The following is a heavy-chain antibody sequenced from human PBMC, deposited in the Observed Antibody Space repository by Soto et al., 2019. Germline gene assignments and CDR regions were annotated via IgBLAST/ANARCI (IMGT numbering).Heavy chain of an antibody. Sequence: HVTLKESGPVLVKPTETHTLTCTVSRFSLSNGKVGVSWIRLPPGKALEWLAHIFSNDEKSYRKSLKSRLTNSEDTTKSQVVRTMTNVDPVDTATYYCARILFGRSVAGGYFYMDVWGKGTTVTVSS. CDR3: ARILFGRSVAGGYFYMDV. J-gene: IGHJ6*03. CDR1: RFSLSNGKVG. CDR2: IFSNDEK. D-gene: IGHD6-19*01. V-gene: IGHV2-26*01.